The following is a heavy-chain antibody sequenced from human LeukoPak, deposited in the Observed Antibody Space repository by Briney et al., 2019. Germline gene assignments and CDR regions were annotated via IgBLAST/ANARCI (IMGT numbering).Heavy chain of an antibody. Sequence: GGSLRLSCAASGFTFSSYSMNWVRQAPGKGLEWVSYITSSSSTIYYADSVKGRFTISRDNAKNSLYLQMNSLRAEDTAVYYCARAPGISGWSSDYWGQGTLVTVSP. CDR1: GFTFSSYS. J-gene: IGHJ4*02. CDR3: ARAPGISGWSSDY. V-gene: IGHV3-48*01. CDR2: ITSSSSTI. D-gene: IGHD6-19*01.